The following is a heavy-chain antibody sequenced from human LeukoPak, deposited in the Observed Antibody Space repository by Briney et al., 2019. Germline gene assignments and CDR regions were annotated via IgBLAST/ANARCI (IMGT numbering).Heavy chain of an antibody. V-gene: IGHV3-23*01. CDR2: ITAACVST. Sequence: LVSSITAACVSTYYPDSVKGRFTISRDNSKNTLYVQVNSLRAEDTAVYYCATSRRGFEYWGQGTLVTVSS. J-gene: IGHJ4*02. D-gene: IGHD6-13*01. CDR3: ATSRRGFEY.